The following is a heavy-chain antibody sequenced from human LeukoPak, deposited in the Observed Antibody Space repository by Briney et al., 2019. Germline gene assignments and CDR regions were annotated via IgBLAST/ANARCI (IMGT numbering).Heavy chain of an antibody. CDR2: IYYSGST. CDR1: GGSISSYY. V-gene: IGHV4-59*08. J-gene: IGHJ6*02. Sequence: SDTLSLTCTVSGGSISSYYWSWIRQPPGKGLEWIGYIYYSGSTNYNPSLKSRVTISVDTSKNQFSLKLSSVTAAVTAVYYCSGVVAAACTPLYYGMDVWGQGTTVTVSS. CDR3: SGVVAAACTPLYYGMDV. D-gene: IGHD6-13*01.